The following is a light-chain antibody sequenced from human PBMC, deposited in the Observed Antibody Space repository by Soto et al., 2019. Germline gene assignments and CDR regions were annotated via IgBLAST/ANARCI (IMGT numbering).Light chain of an antibody. CDR2: EGS. J-gene: IGLJ1*01. CDR1: SXDVGRYNL. Sequence: QSVLTQPASVSGSPGQSITISCTGTSXDVGRYNLVSWYQQHPGKAPKLMIYEGSKRPSGVSNRFSGSKSGNTASLTISGLQAEDEADYYCCSYAGSSTPYVFGTGTKVTVL. V-gene: IGLV2-23*01. CDR3: CSYAGSSTPYV.